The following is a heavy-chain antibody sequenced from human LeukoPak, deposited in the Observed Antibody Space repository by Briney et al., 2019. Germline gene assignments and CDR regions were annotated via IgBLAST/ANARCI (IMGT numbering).Heavy chain of an antibody. Sequence: ASVKVSCKASGYTFTGYYVHWVRQAPGQGLEWMGRINPNSGDTNYAQKFQGRVTMTRDTSISTAYMELSRLRSDDTAVYYCAKDYCGGDCFPDYWGQGTLVTVSS. CDR1: GYTFTGYY. V-gene: IGHV1-2*06. D-gene: IGHD2-21*02. CDR2: INPNSGDT. CDR3: AKDYCGGDCFPDY. J-gene: IGHJ4*02.